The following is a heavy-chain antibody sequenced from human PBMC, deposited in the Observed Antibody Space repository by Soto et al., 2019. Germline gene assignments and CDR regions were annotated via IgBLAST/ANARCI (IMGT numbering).Heavy chain of an antibody. V-gene: IGHV1-18*01. CDR3: ARVRGYCSGGSCYPEGAFDI. D-gene: IGHD2-15*01. J-gene: IGHJ3*02. CDR2: ISAYNGNT. CDR1: GYTFTSYG. Sequence: ASVKVSCKASGYTFTSYGISWVRQAPGQGLEWMGWISAYNGNTNYAQKLQGRVTMTTDTSTSTAYMELRSLRSDDTAVYYCARVRGYCSGGSCYPEGAFDIWGQGTMVTVSS.